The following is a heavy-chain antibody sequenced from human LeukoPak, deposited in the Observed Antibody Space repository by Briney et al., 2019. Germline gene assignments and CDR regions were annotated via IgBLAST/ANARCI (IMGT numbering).Heavy chain of an antibody. V-gene: IGHV4-59*01. Sequence: SGTLSLTCTVSGGSISSYYWSWIRQPPGKGLEWIGYIYYSGSTNYNPSLKSRVTISVDTSKNQFSLKLSSVTAADTAVYYCARDTRNGVVAATFAFDIWGQGTMVTVSS. CDR1: GGSISSYY. D-gene: IGHD2-15*01. CDR3: ARDTRNGVVAATFAFDI. J-gene: IGHJ3*02. CDR2: IYYSGST.